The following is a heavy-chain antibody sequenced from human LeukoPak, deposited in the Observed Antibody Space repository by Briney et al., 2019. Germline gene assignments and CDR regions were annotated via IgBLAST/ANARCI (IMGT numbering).Heavy chain of an antibody. CDR1: GGSISSYY. CDR2: IYYSGST. Sequence: SETLSLTCTVSGGSISSYYWSWIRHPPGRGLEGFGFIYYSGSTNYNPSLKSRVTISVDTSKNQFSLKLSSVTAADTAVYYCARGIHVLRYFDWLNDYWSQGTLVTVSS. V-gene: IGHV4-59*01. J-gene: IGHJ4*02. CDR3: ARGIHVLRYFDWLNDY. D-gene: IGHD3-9*01.